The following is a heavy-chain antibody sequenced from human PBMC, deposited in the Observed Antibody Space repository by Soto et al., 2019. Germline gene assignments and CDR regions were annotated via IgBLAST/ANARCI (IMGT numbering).Heavy chain of an antibody. CDR2: ISYDGSNK. J-gene: IGHJ4*02. CDR1: GFTFSSYG. Sequence: ESGGGVVQPGRSLRLSCAASGFTFSSYGMHWVRQAPGKGLEWVAVISYDGSNKYYADSVKGRFTISRDNSKNTLYLQMNSLRAEDTAVYYCAKRRDGDFLGFDYWGQGTLVTVSS. CDR3: AKRRDGDFLGFDY. V-gene: IGHV3-30*18. D-gene: IGHD4-17*01.